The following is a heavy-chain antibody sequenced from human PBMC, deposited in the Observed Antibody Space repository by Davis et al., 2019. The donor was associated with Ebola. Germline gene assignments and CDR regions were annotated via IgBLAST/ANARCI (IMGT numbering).Heavy chain of an antibody. CDR2: IYYSGST. CDR3: ARARSSYYDSSGYDGDYYYYMDV. D-gene: IGHD3-22*01. CDR1: GGSISSHY. V-gene: IGHV4-59*11. J-gene: IGHJ6*03. Sequence: PSETLSLTCTVSGGSISSHYWSWIRQPPGKGLEWIGYIYYSGSTNYSPSLKSRVTISVDTSKNQFSLKLTSVTAADTAVYYCARARSSYYDSSGYDGDYYYYMDVWGTGTTVTVSS.